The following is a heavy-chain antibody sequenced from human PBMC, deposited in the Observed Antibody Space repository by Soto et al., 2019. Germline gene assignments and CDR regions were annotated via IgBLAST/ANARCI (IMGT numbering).Heavy chain of an antibody. D-gene: IGHD4-17*01. CDR3: ASTVVPSYYYYGMDV. CDR1: GYTFNNYW. J-gene: IGHJ6*02. CDR2: IDPSDTST. Sequence: PGESLKISCKGSGYTFNNYWINWVRQMPGKGLEWMGRIDPSDTSTNYNPSFQGHVTISVDKSISTAYLQWNSLKASDTAIYYCASTVVPSYYYYGMDVWGQGTTVTVSS. V-gene: IGHV5-10-1*01.